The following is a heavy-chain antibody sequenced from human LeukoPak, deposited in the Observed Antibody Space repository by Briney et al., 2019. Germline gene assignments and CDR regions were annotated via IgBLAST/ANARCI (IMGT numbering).Heavy chain of an antibody. CDR2: ISPNSGGT. D-gene: IGHD2-2*02. J-gene: IGHJ5*02. V-gene: IGHV1-2*02. CDR3: ARDREYQLLHPPNWFDP. Sequence: ASVKVSCKASGYTFTGYYMHWVRQAPGQGLEWMGWISPNSGGTNYAQKFQGRVTMTRDTSISTAYMELSRLRSDDTAVYYCARDREYQLLHPPNWFDPWGQGTLVTVSS. CDR1: GYTFTGYY.